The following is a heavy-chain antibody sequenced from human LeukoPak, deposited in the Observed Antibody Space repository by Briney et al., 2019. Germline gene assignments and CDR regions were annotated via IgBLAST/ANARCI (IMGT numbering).Heavy chain of an antibody. CDR1: GFTFDDYT. J-gene: IGHJ4*02. V-gene: IGHV3-43*01. CDR3: AKDNPKGYYDSSCYPDY. CDR2: ISWDGGST. D-gene: IGHD3-22*01. Sequence: PGGSLRLSCAASGFTFDDYTMHWVRQAPGKGLEWVSLISWDGGSTYYADSVKGRLTISRDNSKNSLYLQMSSLRTEDTALYYCAKDNPKGYYDSSCYPDYWGQGTLVTVSS.